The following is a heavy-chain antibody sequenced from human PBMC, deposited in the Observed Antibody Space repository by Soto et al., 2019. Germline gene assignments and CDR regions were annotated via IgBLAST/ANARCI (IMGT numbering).Heavy chain of an antibody. CDR1: GFTFSSYA. CDR2: ISGSGGST. CDR3: AKDGPNHLSVRGGFWMDGMDV. V-gene: IGHV3-23*01. J-gene: IGHJ6*02. Sequence: PGGSLRLSCAASGFTFSSYAISWVRQAPGKGLEWVSAISGSGGSTYYADSVKGRFTISRDNSKNTLYLQMNSLRAEDTAVYYCAKDGPNHLSVRGGFWMDGMDVWGQGTTVTVSS. D-gene: IGHD3-10*01.